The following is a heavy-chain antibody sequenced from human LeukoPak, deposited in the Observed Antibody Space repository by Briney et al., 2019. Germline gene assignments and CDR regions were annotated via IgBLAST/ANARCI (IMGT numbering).Heavy chain of an antibody. J-gene: IGHJ3*01. CDR1: GFTFDDYG. CDR2: ISSSSSYI. Sequence: PGGSLRLSCAASGFTFDDYGMNWVRQAPGKGLEWVSSISSSSSYIYYADSVKGRFTISRDNAKNSLYLQMNSLRAEDTAVYYCAELGITMIGGVWGQGTMVTVSS. V-gene: IGHV3-21*01. CDR3: AELGITMIGGV. D-gene: IGHD3-10*02.